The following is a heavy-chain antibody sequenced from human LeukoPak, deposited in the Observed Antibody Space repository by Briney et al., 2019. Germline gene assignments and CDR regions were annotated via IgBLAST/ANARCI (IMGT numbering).Heavy chain of an antibody. D-gene: IGHD3-9*01. Sequence: PSETLSLTCTVSGGSLSSSSYYWGWVRQPPGKGLEWIGNIYFSGNTYYNPSLKSRVTISLDTSQRQFSLRLNSVTAADTALYYCTRGSYDVLTGYSTLGEYWGQGTLVTVPS. CDR3: TRGSYDVLTGYSTLGEY. J-gene: IGHJ4*02. V-gene: IGHV4-39*01. CDR2: IYFSGNT. CDR1: GGSLSSSSYY.